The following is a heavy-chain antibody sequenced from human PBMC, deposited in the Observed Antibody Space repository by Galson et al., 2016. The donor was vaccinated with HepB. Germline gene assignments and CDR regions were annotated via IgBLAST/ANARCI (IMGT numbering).Heavy chain of an antibody. CDR2: IYYSGRA. V-gene: IGHV4-31*03. D-gene: IGHD3-3*01. Sequence: TLSLTCIVSGGFINSGGDHWSWIRQHPGKGLEWIGFIYYSGRAYYNPSFQSRVGISVDTSKNQFSLKLSSVTAADTAVYYCARVGRLDFWSGYYVPPFDYWGRGTLVTVSS. CDR1: GGFINSGGDH. J-gene: IGHJ4*02. CDR3: ARVGRLDFWSGYYVPPFDY.